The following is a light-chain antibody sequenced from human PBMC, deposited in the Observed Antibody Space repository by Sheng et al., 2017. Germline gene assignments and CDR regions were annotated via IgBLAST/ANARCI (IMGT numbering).Light chain of an antibody. CDR3: QQSYSTPRT. V-gene: IGKV1-39*01. CDR2: AAS. J-gene: IGKJ1*01. Sequence: DIQMTQSPSSLSASVGDRVTITCRASQSISSYLNWYQQKPGKAPKLLIYAASSLQSGVPSRFSGSGSGTDFTLTISSLQPEDFATYYCQQSYSTPRTFGQGPRWKS. CDR1: QSISSY.